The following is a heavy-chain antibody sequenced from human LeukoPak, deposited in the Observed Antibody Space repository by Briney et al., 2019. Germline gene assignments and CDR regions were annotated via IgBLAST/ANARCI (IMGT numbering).Heavy chain of an antibody. CDR3: THDNSGYAYAYDY. Sequence: GGSLRLSCTVSGFTFGHYALTWVRQAPGKGLEWVGFIRSKTNGGTTEYAASVKGRFTISRDDSKSIAYLQMDRLRTEDTAVYYCTHDNSGYAYAYDYWGQGTLVTVSS. D-gene: IGHD3-22*01. CDR1: GFTFGHYA. J-gene: IGHJ4*02. V-gene: IGHV3-49*04. CDR2: IRSKTNGGTT.